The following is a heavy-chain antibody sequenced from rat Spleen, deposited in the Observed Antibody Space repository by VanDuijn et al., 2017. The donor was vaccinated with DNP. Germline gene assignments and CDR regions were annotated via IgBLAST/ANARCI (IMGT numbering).Heavy chain of an antibody. CDR3: ATRVGNDGYPFAY. CDR1: GFNFSDHN. CDR2: ILYDDSRT. J-gene: IGHJ3*01. D-gene: IGHD1-4*01. Sequence: EVQLVESGGGLVQPGRSLKVSCGASGFNFSDHNMAWVRQAPKKGLEWVATILYDDSRTYYRDSVKGRFTISRDNAKSTLYLQMDSLRSEDTATYYCATRVGNDGYPFAYWGQGTLVTVSS. V-gene: IGHV5S10*01.